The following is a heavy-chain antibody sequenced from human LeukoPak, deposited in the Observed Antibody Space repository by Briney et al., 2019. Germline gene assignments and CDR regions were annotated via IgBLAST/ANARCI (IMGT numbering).Heavy chain of an antibody. CDR3: ARARGYRTIDAFDI. V-gene: IGHV3-30-3*01. CDR2: ISYDGSNK. CDR1: GFTFNSYA. Sequence: GGSLRLSCAASGFTFNSYAMHWVRQAPGKGLEWVAVISYDGSNKYYADSVKGRFTFSRDNSKNTLYLQMNSLRAEDTAVYYCARARGYRTIDAFDIWGQGKMVTVSS. D-gene: IGHD1/OR15-1a*01. J-gene: IGHJ3*02.